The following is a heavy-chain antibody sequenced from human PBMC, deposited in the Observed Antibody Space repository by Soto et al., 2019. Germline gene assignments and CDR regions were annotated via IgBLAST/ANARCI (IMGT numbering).Heavy chain of an antibody. CDR3: ARDFNCIGHACLYLFDP. Sequence: QVQLVQSAAEVKEPGASVKVSCKTSGYTFTTYGLSWVRQVPGKGLEWMGWISGYNAEIYEAQKLQRIVTLTKDTATSIVYMELRTMRSDDTAVYYCARDFNCIGHACLYLFDPWGNGTLVIVSS. CDR2: ISGYNAEI. V-gene: IGHV1-18*01. CDR1: GYTFTTYG. D-gene: IGHD2-15*01. J-gene: IGHJ5*02.